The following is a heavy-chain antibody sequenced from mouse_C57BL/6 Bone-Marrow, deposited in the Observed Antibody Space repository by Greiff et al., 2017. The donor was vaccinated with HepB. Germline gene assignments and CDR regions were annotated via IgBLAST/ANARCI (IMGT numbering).Heavy chain of an antibody. Sequence: QVHVKQPGAELVKPGASVKLSCKASGYTFTSYWMQWVKQRPGQGLEWIGKIGPGSGSTYYNEKFKGKATLTADKSSSTAYMQLSSLTSEDSAVYFCTYDYDPWFAYWGQGTLVTVSA. CDR2: IGPGSGST. CDR3: TYDYDPWFAY. D-gene: IGHD2-4*01. V-gene: IGHV1-77*01. CDR1: GYTFTSYW. J-gene: IGHJ3*01.